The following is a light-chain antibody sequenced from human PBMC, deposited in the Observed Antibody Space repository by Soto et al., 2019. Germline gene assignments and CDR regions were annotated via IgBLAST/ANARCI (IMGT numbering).Light chain of an antibody. V-gene: IGLV1-44*01. CDR1: TSNIGDNT. CDR3: STWDDILNAWV. J-gene: IGLJ3*02. CDR2: NND. Sequence: QSVLTQPPSASGTPGQRVAISCSGSTSNIGDNTVHWYQQLPGTAPKLLIYNNDRRPSGVPDRFSGSKSGTSASLAISGLQTEDEADYFCSTWDDILNAWVFGGGTKLTV.